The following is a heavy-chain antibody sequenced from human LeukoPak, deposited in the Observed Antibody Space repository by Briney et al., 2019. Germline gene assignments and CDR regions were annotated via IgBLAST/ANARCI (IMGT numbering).Heavy chain of an antibody. D-gene: IGHD3-22*01. J-gene: IGHJ4*02. V-gene: IGHV3-23*01. Sequence: PGGSLRLSCAASGFTFSSYAMSWVRQAPGKGLKWVSAISSNGGGTYYADCVKGRFTISRDNSKNTLYLQKNSLRAEDTAVDFCAKGLSDKGNYYDSRGYYACFFDYWGQGTLVTVSS. CDR2: ISSNGGGT. CDR1: GFTFSSYA. CDR3: AKGLSDKGNYYDSRGYYACFFDY.